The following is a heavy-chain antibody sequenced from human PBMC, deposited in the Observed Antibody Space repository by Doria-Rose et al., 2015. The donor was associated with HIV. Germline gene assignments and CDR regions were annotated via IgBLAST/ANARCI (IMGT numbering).Heavy chain of an antibody. Sequence: QITLKESGPVLVKPTETLTLTCTVSGVSLSSPGMGVSWIRHPPGKALEWLANIFSDDERSYKTSLKSRLTISRGTPKSQVVLTMTDMDPVDTATYYCARIKSSRWYHKYYFDFWGQGTLVIVSA. V-gene: IGHV2-26*01. J-gene: IGHJ4*02. CDR1: GVSLSSPGMG. CDR2: IFSDDER. D-gene: IGHD6-13*01. CDR3: ARIKSSRWYHKYYFDF.